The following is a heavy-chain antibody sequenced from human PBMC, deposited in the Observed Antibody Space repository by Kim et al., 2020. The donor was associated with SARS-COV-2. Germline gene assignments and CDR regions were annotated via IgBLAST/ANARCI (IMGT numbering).Heavy chain of an antibody. CDR3: AKSDCAGGTCFLINY. Sequence: GGSLRLSCAASGFTFSDHAMNWVHQAPGRGLEWVSGIGGSDGTTYYADSVKARFTISRDNSRNALFLHMSALRAEDTATYYCAKSDCAGGTCFLINYWGQGTLVTVSS. D-gene: IGHD2-8*02. CDR2: IGGSDGTT. J-gene: IGHJ4*02. CDR1: GFTFSDHA. V-gene: IGHV3-23*01.